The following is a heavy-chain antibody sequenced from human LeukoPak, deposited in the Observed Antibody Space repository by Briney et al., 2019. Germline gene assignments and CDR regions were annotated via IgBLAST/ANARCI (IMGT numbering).Heavy chain of an antibody. CDR3: ARTELVVDYYYYMDV. V-gene: IGHV1-69*13. J-gene: IGHJ6*03. D-gene: IGHD6-13*01. CDR1: GGTFSSYS. Sequence: SVKVSCKASGGTFSSYSVSWVRQAPGQGLEWMGGIIPIFGTANYAQKFQGRVTITADESTSTAYMELSSLRSEDTAVYYCARTELVVDYYYYMDVWGKGTTVTISS. CDR2: IIPIFGTA.